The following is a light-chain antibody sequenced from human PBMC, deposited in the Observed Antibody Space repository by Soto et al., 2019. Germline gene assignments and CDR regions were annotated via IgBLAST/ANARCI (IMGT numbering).Light chain of an antibody. CDR3: YSYRDDHPRFYV. CDR2: DVG. CDR1: HSDIGNYNY. Sequence: QSVLTQPASVSGSPGQSITISCTGTHSDIGNYNYVSWYQHLPGKAPKLMIYDVGSRPSGVSSRFSGSKSGNTASLAISGLQAEDEADYYCYSYRDDHPRFYVFGTGTKVTVL. V-gene: IGLV2-14*03. J-gene: IGLJ1*01.